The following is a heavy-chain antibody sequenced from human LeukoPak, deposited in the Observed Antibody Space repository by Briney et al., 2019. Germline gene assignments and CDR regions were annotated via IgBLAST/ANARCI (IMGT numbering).Heavy chain of an antibody. D-gene: IGHD6-13*01. CDR1: GVTLSDYY. Sequence: GGSLRLSCAASGVTLSDYYMSWIRQAPGKGLEWVTYISSSGSTIYYADSVKGRFTISRDNAKNSLYLQMNSLRAEDTAVYYCARNQPTYSSSWFYIDYWGQGTLVTVSS. V-gene: IGHV3-11*01. CDR2: ISSSGSTI. J-gene: IGHJ4*02. CDR3: ARNQPTYSSSWFYIDY.